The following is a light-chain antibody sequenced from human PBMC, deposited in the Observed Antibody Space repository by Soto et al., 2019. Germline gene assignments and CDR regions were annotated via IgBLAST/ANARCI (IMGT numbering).Light chain of an antibody. CDR2: KAS. CDR3: QQSHSIPWT. Sequence: DIPVTQAPSTPSASVGDRVAETCRASQSISVWLAWYQQKAGKAPNLLIYKASRLESGVPPRFSGSGSGTDFTLTITSLQPEDFATYYCQQSHSIPWTFGQGTKVDIK. CDR1: QSISVW. J-gene: IGKJ1*01. V-gene: IGKV1-5*03.